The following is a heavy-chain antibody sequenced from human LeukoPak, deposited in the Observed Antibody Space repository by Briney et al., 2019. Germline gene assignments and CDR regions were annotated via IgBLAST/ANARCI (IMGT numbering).Heavy chain of an antibody. CDR1: GFTFDDYA. D-gene: IGHD2-15*01. J-gene: IGHJ4*02. V-gene: IGHV3-9*01. Sequence: PGGSLRLSRAASGFTFDDYAMHWVRQAPGKGLEWVSGISWNSGSIGYADSVKGRFTISRDNAKNSLYLQMNSLRAEDAALYYCAKSHRYCSGGSCYHDLYYFDYWGQGTLVTVSS. CDR3: AKSHRYCSGGSCYHDLYYFDY. CDR2: ISWNSGSI.